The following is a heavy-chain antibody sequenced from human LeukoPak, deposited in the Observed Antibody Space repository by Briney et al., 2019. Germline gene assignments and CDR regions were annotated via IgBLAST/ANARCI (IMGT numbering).Heavy chain of an antibody. Sequence: TGGSLRLSCAASGFTFSSYSMNWVRQAPGKGLEWVSSISSSSSYIYYADSVKGRFTISRDNAKNSLYLQMSSLRAEDTAVYYCAREQWLVHYFDYWGQGTLVTVSS. J-gene: IGHJ4*02. CDR3: AREQWLVHYFDY. D-gene: IGHD6-19*01. V-gene: IGHV3-21*01. CDR1: GFTFSSYS. CDR2: ISSSSSYI.